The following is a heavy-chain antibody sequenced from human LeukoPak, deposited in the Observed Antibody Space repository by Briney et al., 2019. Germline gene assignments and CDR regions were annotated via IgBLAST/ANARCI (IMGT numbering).Heavy chain of an antibody. CDR1: GGSISSNSYY. J-gene: IGHJ4*02. D-gene: IGHD6-19*01. CDR2: IYYSGST. V-gene: IGHV4-39*07. Sequence: SETLSLTCTVSGGSISSNSYYWGWTRQPPGKGLEWIGSIYYSGSTYYNPSLKSRVTISVDTSKNQFSLKLSSVTAADTAVYYCARDPQGSSGWYIGDYWGQGTLVTVSS. CDR3: ARDPQGSSGWYIGDY.